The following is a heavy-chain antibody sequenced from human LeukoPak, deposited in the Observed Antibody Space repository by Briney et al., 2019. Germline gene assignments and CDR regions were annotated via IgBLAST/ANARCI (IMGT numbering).Heavy chain of an antibody. V-gene: IGHV6-1*01. CDR1: GDSVPSNSAA. D-gene: IGHD6-13*01. CDR2: TYYRSKWYN. Sequence: PSQTLSLTCAISGDSVPSNSAAWNWIRQSPSRGLEWLGRTYYRSKWYNDYAVSVKSRITINPDTSKNQFSLQLNSVTPEDTAVYYCARDLTGGIAASYYFDYWGQGTLVTVSS. CDR3: ARDLTGGIAASYYFDY. J-gene: IGHJ4*02.